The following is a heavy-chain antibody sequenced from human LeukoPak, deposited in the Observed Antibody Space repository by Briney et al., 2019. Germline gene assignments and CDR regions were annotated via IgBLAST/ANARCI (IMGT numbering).Heavy chain of an antibody. J-gene: IGHJ4*02. Sequence: SETLSLTCTVSGGSISSSSYYWSWIRQSAGKGLEWIGRIYSSGNTNYNPSLKSRVTISVDKSKNQFSLKLSSVTAADTAVYYCARDSALRYFDWLWSPSYFDYWGQGTLVTVSS. V-gene: IGHV4-61*02. D-gene: IGHD3-9*01. CDR2: IYSSGNT. CDR1: GGSISSSSYY. CDR3: ARDSALRYFDWLWSPSYFDY.